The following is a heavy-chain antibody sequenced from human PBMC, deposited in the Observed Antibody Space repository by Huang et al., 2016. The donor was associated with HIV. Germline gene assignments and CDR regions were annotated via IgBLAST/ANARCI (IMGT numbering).Heavy chain of an antibody. V-gene: IGHV3-53*01. Sequence: EVQLVESGGGLIQPGGSLRLSCSASGFTVSNNYFTWVRQAPGKGLGWVSVIFSGGRTYHADSVKGRFTISRDNSKNTLYLQMNSLRADDTAVYYCARGAESSWSGSYYYGLDVWGQGTTVTV. J-gene: IGHJ6*02. CDR2: IFSGGRT. CDR3: ARGAESSWSGSYYYGLDV. D-gene: IGHD6-19*01. CDR1: GFTVSNNY.